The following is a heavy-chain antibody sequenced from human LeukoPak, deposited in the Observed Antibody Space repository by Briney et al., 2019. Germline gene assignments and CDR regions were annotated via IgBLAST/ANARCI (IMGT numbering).Heavy chain of an antibody. Sequence: GGSLRLSCAASGFTFSIYGMHWVRQAPGKGLEWVAVISYDGSNKYYADSVEGRFTISRDNCKKPLYLQMNSLRAEDTAVYYCAKESLPMVRGVIPYYFDYWGQGTLVTVSS. V-gene: IGHV3-30*18. D-gene: IGHD3-10*01. CDR3: AKESLPMVRGVIPYYFDY. J-gene: IGHJ4*02. CDR1: GFTFSIYG. CDR2: ISYDGSNK.